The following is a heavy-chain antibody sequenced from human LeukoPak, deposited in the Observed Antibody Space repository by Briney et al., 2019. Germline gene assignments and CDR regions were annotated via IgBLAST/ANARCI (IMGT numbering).Heavy chain of an antibody. D-gene: IGHD3-22*01. Sequence: TSGTLSLTCAVSGGSISNSDWWSWVRQPPGRGLEWIGYVYRGEDTNYNPSLKSRVTISIDTSKKHFSLKLSSVTAADTAVYYCASRAYYDSSGLDYWGQGILVTVSS. J-gene: IGHJ4*02. V-gene: IGHV4-4*02. CDR3: ASRAYYDSSGLDY. CDR2: VYRGEDT. CDR1: GGSISNSDW.